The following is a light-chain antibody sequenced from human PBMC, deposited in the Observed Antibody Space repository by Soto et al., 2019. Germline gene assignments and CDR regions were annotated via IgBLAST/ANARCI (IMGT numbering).Light chain of an antibody. CDR1: QSVSSSS. CDR3: QQYGGSPRT. V-gene: IGKV3-20*01. Sequence: EIVLTQSPGTLSLSPGERATLSCRATQSVSSSSLAWYQQKRGQAPRLLIHGASSRATGIPDRFSGSGSGTDFTLTISRLEPEDFAVYYCQQYGGSPRTFGQGTKVDIK. CDR2: GAS. J-gene: IGKJ1*01.